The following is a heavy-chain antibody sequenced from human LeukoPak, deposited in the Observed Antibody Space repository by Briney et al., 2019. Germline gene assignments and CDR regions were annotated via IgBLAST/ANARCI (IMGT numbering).Heavy chain of an antibody. J-gene: IGHJ3*02. V-gene: IGHV1-46*01. D-gene: IGHD2-15*01. CDR3: ASERPDCSGGSCYQDAFDI. CDR1: GYTFTSYY. Sequence: ASVKVSCKASGYTFTSYYMHWVRQAPGQGLEWMGIINPSGGSTSYAQKFQGRVTMTRDTSTSTVYMELSSLRSEDTAVYYCASERPDCSGGSCYQDAFDIWGQGTMVTVSS. CDR2: INPSGGST.